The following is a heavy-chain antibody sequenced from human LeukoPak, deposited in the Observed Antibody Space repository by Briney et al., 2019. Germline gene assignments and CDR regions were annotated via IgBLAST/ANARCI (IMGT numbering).Heavy chain of an antibody. D-gene: IGHD6-19*01. CDR2: ISSTSAYI. CDR1: GFALNAYS. V-gene: IGHV3-21*01. CDR3: ARVAVSGPTGWFDP. Sequence: GGSLRLSCAGSGFALNAYSLSWVRQAPGKGLEWVSSISSTSAYIHYADSVKGRFTISRDNVDNVVYLQMNSLGAEDTAVCYCARVAVSGPTGWFDPWGQGTLVTVSS. J-gene: IGHJ5*02.